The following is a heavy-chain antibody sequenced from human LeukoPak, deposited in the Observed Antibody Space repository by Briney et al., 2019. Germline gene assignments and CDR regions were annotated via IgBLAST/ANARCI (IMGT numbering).Heavy chain of an antibody. CDR1: GGSISSGDYY. CDR2: IYYSGST. D-gene: IGHD4-17*01. CDR3: ARDLVYGDSYYYGMDV. J-gene: IGHJ6*02. Sequence: PSETLSLTCTVSGGSISSGDYYWRWIRQPPGKGLEWIGYIYYSGSTYYNLSLKSRVTISVDTSKNQFSLKLSSVTAADTAVYYCARDLVYGDSYYYGMDVWGQGTTVTVSS. V-gene: IGHV4-30-4*01.